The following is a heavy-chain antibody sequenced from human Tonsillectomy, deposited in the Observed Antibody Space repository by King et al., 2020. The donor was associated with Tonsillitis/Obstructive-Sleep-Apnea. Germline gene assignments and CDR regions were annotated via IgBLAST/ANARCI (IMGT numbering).Heavy chain of an antibody. D-gene: IGHD6-6*01. CDR2: IYWDDDK. CDR3: THTWYYSSSSGYFDY. J-gene: IGHJ4*02. CDR1: GVSLSTSGVG. V-gene: IGHV2-5*02. Sequence: ITLKESAPTLVKPTETLTLTCTFSGVSLSTSGVGVGWIRQPPGKALEWLASIYWDDDKPYSPFLKSRPSITKDTSKNQVVLTMTNMCPVDTVTYYCTHTWYYSSSSGYFDYWGQGILVTVSS.